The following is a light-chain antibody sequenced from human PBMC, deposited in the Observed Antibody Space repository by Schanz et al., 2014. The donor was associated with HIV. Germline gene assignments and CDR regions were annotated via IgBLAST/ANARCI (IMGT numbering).Light chain of an antibody. J-gene: IGKJ4*01. CDR3: QQYGGSPLT. V-gene: IGKV3-15*01. CDR1: QSVSSN. Sequence: EIMMTQSPATLYMSPGERATLSCRASQSVSSNLGWYQQKPGQAPRLLIYRASNRATGIPVRFSGSGSGTEFTLTITSLQSEDFALYYCQQYGGSPLTFGGGTKVEMK. CDR2: RAS.